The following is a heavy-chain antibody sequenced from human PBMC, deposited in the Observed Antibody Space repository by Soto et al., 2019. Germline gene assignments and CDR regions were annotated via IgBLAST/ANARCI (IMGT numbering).Heavy chain of an antibody. CDR3: ARDLGIVGDDY. Sequence: GGSLRLSCAASGFTFSSYSMNWVRQAPGKGLEWVSSISSSSSYIYYADSVKGRITISRDNAKNSLYLQMNSLRAEDTAVYYCARDLGIVGDDYWGQGTLVTVSS. CDR1: GFTFSSYS. J-gene: IGHJ4*02. CDR2: ISSSSSYI. D-gene: IGHD1-26*01. V-gene: IGHV3-21*01.